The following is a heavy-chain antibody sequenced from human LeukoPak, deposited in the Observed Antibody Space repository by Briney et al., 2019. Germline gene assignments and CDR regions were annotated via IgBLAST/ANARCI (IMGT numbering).Heavy chain of an antibody. V-gene: IGHV1-18*01. Sequence: GASVKVSCKASGYTFTSYGISWVRQAPGQGLEWMGWISAYNGNTNYAQKLQGRVTMTTDTSTSTAYMELRSLRSDDTAVYYCARGDGWNPPIKKADKYYYYMDVWGKGTTVTVSS. CDR1: GYTFTSYG. J-gene: IGHJ6*03. CDR2: ISAYNGNT. CDR3: ARGDGWNPPIKKADKYYYYMDV. D-gene: IGHD1-1*01.